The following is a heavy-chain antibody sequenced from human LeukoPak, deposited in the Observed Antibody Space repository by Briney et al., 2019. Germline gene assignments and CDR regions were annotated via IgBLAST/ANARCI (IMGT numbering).Heavy chain of an antibody. CDR1: GFTFSSYE. D-gene: IGHD2-8*02. CDR2: IGSSGSTI. V-gene: IGHV3-48*03. J-gene: IGHJ5*02. CDR3: ARDSFLGGGVDWFDP. Sequence: QPGGSLRLSCAASGFTFSSYEMNWVRQAPGKGLEWVSYIGSSGSTIYYADSVKGRFTISRDNAKNSLYLQMNSLRAEDTAVYYCARDSFLGGGVDWFDPWGQGTLVTVSS.